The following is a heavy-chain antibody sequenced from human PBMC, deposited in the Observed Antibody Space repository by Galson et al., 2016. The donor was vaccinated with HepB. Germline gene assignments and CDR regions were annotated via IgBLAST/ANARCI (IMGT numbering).Heavy chain of an antibody. D-gene: IGHD6-13*01. V-gene: IGHV3-53*01. CDR1: ELSVSSNY. J-gene: IGHJ4*01. CDR3: ARGGIGSSWAEYVFDY. CDR2: IYSGGST. Sequence: SLRLSCAASELSVSSNYMSWVRQAPGKGLEWVSIIYSGGSTYYADSVKGRFTISRDNSKKTLYLQMNSLRVEDTAVYYYARGGIGSSWAEYVFDYWGHGTLVTVSS.